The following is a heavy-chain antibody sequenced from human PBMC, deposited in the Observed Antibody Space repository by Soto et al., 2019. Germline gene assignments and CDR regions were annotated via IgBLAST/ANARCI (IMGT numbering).Heavy chain of an antibody. CDR3: AKTITTYSGDSRGRGALVDY. D-gene: IGHD3-22*01. J-gene: IGHJ4*02. V-gene: IGHV3-30*18. CDR2: ISSDGKSE. CDR1: GFTFSTYG. Sequence: QVQLVESGGGVVQPGRSLRLSCAASGFTFSTYGMHWVRQPPGKGLGWVAVISSDGKSEHYADPVKGRFSISRDNSKNTLSWQMNSLRVEDTAVYYCAKTITTYSGDSRGRGALVDYWGQGTLVTVSS.